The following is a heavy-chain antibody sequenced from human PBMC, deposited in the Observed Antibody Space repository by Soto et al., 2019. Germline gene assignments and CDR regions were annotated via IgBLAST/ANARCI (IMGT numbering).Heavy chain of an antibody. V-gene: IGHV1-3*01. D-gene: IGHD6-13*01. CDR2: IRPGRSDK. Sequence: QVQLVQSGAEVMNPGASVRISCKAFGYTFTDHAIHWVRQAPGQGLEWLGWIRPGRSDKKYAQNYVGTVTMTSDTSAATVYLQLSSLRSEDTAVYYCARGDGSSCFPHWGQGTLITVSS. CDR3: ARGDGSSCFPH. CDR1: GYTFTDHA. J-gene: IGHJ1*01.